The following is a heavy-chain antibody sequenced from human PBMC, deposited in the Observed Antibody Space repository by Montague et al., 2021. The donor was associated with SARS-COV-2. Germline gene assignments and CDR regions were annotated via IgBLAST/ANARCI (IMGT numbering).Heavy chain of an antibody. D-gene: IGHD6-13*01. V-gene: IGHV4-61*01. CDR1: GGSVSSSSYY. CDR2: IYYSGST. J-gene: IGHJ6*02. CDR3: ARVTLAAAATRSDF. Sequence: SETLSLTCTVSGGSVSSSSYYWSWIRQPPGKGLEWIGNIYYSGSTYYNPSLKSRVTISVDTSKNQFSLKLTSVTAADTAVYYCARVTLAAAATRSDFWGQGTTVTVSS.